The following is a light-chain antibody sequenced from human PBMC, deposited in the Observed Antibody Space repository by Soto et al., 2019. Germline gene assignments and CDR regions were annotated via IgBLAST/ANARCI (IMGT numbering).Light chain of an antibody. CDR2: DAS. Sequence: EIVLTQSPGTLSLSPGERATLSCRASQSVSSSYLAWYQQKPGQAPRLIIYDASDRANGIPARFSGSGSGTDFTLTISGLEPEDFAVYYCQQRSSWPTITFGQGTRLEI. CDR3: QQRSSWPTIT. V-gene: IGKV3D-20*02. CDR1: QSVSSSY. J-gene: IGKJ5*01.